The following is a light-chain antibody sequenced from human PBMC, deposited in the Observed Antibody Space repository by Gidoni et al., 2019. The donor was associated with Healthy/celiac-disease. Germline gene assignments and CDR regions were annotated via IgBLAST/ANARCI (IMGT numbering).Light chain of an antibody. J-gene: IGKJ1*01. CDR1: QGISSY. V-gene: IGKV1-8*01. CDR3: QQYYSYPRT. CDR2: AAS. Sequence: IRMTQSPSSLSASTVDRVTITCRSSQGISSYLAWYQQKPGKAPKLLIYAASTLQSGVPSRFSGSGSGTDFTLTISCLQSEDFATYYCQQYYSYPRTFXXXTKVEIK.